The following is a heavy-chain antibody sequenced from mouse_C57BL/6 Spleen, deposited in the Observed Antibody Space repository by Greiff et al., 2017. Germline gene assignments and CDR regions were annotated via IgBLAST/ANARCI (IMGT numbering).Heavy chain of an antibody. CDR2: IDPSDSYT. Sequence: QVQLQQPGAELVMPGASVKLSCKASGYTFTSYWMHWVKQRPGQGLEWIGEIDPSDSYTNYNQKFKGKSTLTVDKSSSTAYMQLSSLTSEDSAVYYCARSQATPFFAYWCQGTLVTVSA. V-gene: IGHV1-69*01. CDR3: ARSQATPFFAY. D-gene: IGHD3-2*02. CDR1: GYTFTSYW. J-gene: IGHJ3*01.